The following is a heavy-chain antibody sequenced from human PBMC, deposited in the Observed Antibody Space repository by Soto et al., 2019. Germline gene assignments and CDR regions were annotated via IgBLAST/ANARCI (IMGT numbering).Heavy chain of an antibody. Sequence: SETLSLTCNVSGGSMSSSSYYWGWIRQPPGKGLEWIGSINYSGSTYYNPSLKSRVTISVDTSKNQFSLKLSSVTAADTAVYYCAFFDFWRGSLAFVPRGPGTLVTVSS. J-gene: IGHJ5*02. V-gene: IGHV4-39*01. D-gene: IGHD3-3*01. CDR1: GGSMSSSSYY. CDR3: AFFDFWRGSLAFVP. CDR2: INYSGST.